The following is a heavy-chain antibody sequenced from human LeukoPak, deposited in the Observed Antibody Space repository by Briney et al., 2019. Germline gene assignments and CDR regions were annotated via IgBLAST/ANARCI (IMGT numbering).Heavy chain of an antibody. CDR3: ARVYCSSTSCYSHYYYMDV. V-gene: IGHV3-21*01. CDR1: GFTFSSYS. J-gene: IGHJ6*03. D-gene: IGHD2-2*01. CDR2: ISSSSSYI. Sequence: GGSLRLSCAASGFTFSSYSMNWVRQAPGKGLEWVSSISSSSSYIYYADSVKGRFTISRDNAKNSLYPQMNSLRAEDTAVYYCARVYCSSTSCYSHYYYMDVWGKGTAVTVSS.